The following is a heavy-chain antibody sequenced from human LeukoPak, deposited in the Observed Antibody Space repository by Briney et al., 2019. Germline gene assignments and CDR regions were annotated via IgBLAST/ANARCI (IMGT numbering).Heavy chain of an antibody. J-gene: IGHJ5*02. CDR3: ARGKTSQNIVTRKTYNWFDP. CDR2: ISSSSSTI. CDR1: GFTFSSYS. Sequence: GGSLRLSCAASGFTFSSYSMNWVRQAPGKGLEWVSYISSSSSTIYYADSVKGRFTISRDNAKNSLYLQMNSLRAEDTAVYYCARGKTSQNIVTRKTYNWFDPWGQGTLVTVSS. D-gene: IGHD2/OR15-2a*01. V-gene: IGHV3-48*01.